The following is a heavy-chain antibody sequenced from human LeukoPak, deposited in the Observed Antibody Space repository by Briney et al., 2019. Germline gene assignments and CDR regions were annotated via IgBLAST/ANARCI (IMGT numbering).Heavy chain of an antibody. D-gene: IGHD1-14*01. CDR2: IYSGGST. CDR3: ARDHQTGGFDP. J-gene: IGHJ5*02. V-gene: IGHV3-66*01. CDR1: GFIVSTNY. Sequence: GGSLRLSCAASGFIVSTNYMSWVRQAPGKGLEWVSVIYSGGSTYYADSVKGRFTISRDNSKNTLYLQMNSLRAEDTAVYYCARDHQTGGFDPWGQGTLVTVSS.